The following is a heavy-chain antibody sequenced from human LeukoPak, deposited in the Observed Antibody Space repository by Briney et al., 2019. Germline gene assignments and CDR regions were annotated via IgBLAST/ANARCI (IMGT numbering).Heavy chain of an antibody. CDR1: GFTVSSNY. Sequence: HAGRSLRLSCAASGFTVSSNYMSWVRQAPGKGLEWVSVIYSGGSTYYADSVKGRFTISRDNSKNTLYLQMNSLRAEDTAVYYCARDKNGWRYLDYWGQGTLVTVSS. V-gene: IGHV3-66*01. J-gene: IGHJ4*02. CDR2: IYSGGST. CDR3: ARDKNGWRYLDY. D-gene: IGHD5-24*01.